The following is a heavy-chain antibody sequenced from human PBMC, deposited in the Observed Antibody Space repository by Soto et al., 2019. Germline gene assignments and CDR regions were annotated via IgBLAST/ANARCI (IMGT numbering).Heavy chain of an antibody. CDR3: ARSFGVAAPGPFAD. CDR1: GGSISSGGYY. V-gene: IGHV4-31*03. Sequence: SETLSLTCTVSGGSISSGGYYWSWIRQHPGKGLEWIGYIYYSGSTYYNPSLKSRVTISVDTSKNQFSLKLSSVTAADTAVYYCARSFGVAAPGPFADWGQGTLVTVSS. D-gene: IGHD6-13*01. J-gene: IGHJ4*02. CDR2: IYYSGST.